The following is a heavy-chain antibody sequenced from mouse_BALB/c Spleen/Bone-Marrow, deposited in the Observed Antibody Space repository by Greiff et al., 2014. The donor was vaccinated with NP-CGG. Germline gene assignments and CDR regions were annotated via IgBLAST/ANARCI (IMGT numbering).Heavy chain of an antibody. CDR3: ARRNRDYYAMDY. CDR2: INPGSGGT. CDR1: GHAFTNYL. V-gene: IGHV1-54*01. Sequence: VQLQQSGAELVRPGTSVKVSCKASGHAFTNYLLEWVKQRPGQGLEWIGVINPGSGGTKYNEKFKGKATLTVDKSSSTAYMQLSSLTSDDSAAYFCARRNRDYYAMDYWGQGTSVTVSS. J-gene: IGHJ4*01.